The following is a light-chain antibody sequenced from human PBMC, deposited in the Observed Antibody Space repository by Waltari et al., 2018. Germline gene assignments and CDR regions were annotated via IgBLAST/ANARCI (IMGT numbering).Light chain of an antibody. Sequence: DIVMTQSPDSLAVSLGERATINCKSSQSVLYSSNNKNYLAWYQQKPGQPPKLLIYWASTRDSGVPDRCSGSGSGTDFTLTISSLQAEDGAVYYCQQYYSTPWTFGQGTKVEIK. J-gene: IGKJ1*01. CDR2: WAS. CDR1: QSVLYSSNNKNY. V-gene: IGKV4-1*01. CDR3: QQYYSTPWT.